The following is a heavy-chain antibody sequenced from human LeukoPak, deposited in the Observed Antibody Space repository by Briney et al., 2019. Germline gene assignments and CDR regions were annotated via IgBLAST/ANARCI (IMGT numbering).Heavy chain of an antibody. CDR3: ATDKGYYGSGSYHYYFDY. J-gene: IGHJ4*02. CDR1: GYTLTELS. V-gene: IGHV1-24*01. CDR2: FDPEDGET. D-gene: IGHD3-10*01. Sequence: GASVKVSCKVSGYTLTELSMHWVRQAPGKGLEWMGGFDPEDGETIYAQKFQGRVTITEDTSTDTAYMELSSLRSEDTAVYYCATDKGYYGSGSYHYYFDYWGQGTLVTVSS.